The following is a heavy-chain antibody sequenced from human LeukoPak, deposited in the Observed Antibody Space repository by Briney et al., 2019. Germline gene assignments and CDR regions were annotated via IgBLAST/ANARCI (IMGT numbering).Heavy chain of an antibody. CDR2: MNPNSGNT. CDR1: GYTFTSYD. CDR3: ASPTYYYDSSGFDY. Sequence: ASVKVSCKASGYTFTSYDINWVRQATGQGLEWMGWMNPNSGNTGYAQKFQGRVTMTRDTSTSTVYMELSSLRSEDTAVYYCASPTYYYDSSGFDYWGQGTLVTVSS. D-gene: IGHD3-22*01. V-gene: IGHV1-8*01. J-gene: IGHJ4*02.